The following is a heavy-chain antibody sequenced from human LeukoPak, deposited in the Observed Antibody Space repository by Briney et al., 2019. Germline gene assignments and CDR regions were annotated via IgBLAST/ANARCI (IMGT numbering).Heavy chain of an antibody. CDR3: ARLKDYRTVYDY. V-gene: IGHV3-7*02. J-gene: IGHJ4*02. D-gene: IGHD4-11*01. CDR1: GVTFNSHW. CDR2: INQDKTAL. Sequence: GGSPRLSCEASGVTFNSHWMSWVRQAQGEGLEWVASINQDKTALRYVDSVRGRFTISRDNARSLLYLEMSSLRAEDTAVYFCARLKDYRTVYDYWGPGTLVTVSS.